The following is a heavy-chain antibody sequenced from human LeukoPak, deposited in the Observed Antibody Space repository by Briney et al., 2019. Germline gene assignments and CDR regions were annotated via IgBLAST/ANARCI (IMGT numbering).Heavy chain of an antibody. V-gene: IGHV3-30*04. Sequence: PGGSLGLSCAASGFTLSSYAMHWVRQAPGKGLEWVAVISYDGSNKYYADSVRGRFTISRDNSKNTLYLQMNSLRAEDTAVYYCARAVRERYMVRGGDYFDYWGQGTLVTVSS. CDR3: ARAVRERYMVRGGDYFDY. D-gene: IGHD3-10*01. J-gene: IGHJ4*02. CDR2: ISYDGSNK. CDR1: GFTLSSYA.